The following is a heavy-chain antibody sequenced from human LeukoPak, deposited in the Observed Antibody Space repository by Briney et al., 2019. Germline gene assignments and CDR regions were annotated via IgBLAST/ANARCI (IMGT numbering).Heavy chain of an antibody. J-gene: IGHJ4*02. Sequence: GGSLRLSCVASGFTFSNYWMLWVRQVPGKGLVWVSRINNDGSDTVYADSVEGRITVSRDNAKNTLYLQMNSLRAEDTAVYYCAKELPTYYDFWSGHPTDYWGQGILVTVSS. CDR1: GFTFSNYW. CDR2: INNDGSDT. V-gene: IGHV3-74*01. D-gene: IGHD3-3*01. CDR3: AKELPTYYDFWSGHPTDY.